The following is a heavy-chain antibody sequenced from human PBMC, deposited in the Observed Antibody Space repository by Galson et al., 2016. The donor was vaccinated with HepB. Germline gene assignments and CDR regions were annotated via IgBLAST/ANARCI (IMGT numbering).Heavy chain of an antibody. CDR2: IYHTGVT. V-gene: IGHV4-4*02. J-gene: IGHJ4*02. D-gene: IGHD2-2*01. CDR3: VRVVPAAIASHFDF. Sequence: SETLSLTCAVSGGSISSSNWWSWVRQPPEKGLEWIGQIYHTGVTNYNPSLTSRVSISVDKSKNQFSLKLNSVTAADTAVYYCVRVVPAAIASHFDFWGQGTLVTVSS. CDR1: GGSISSSNW.